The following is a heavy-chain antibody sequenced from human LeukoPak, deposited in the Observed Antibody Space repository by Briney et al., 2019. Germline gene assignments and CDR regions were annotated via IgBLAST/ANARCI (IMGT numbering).Heavy chain of an antibody. CDR2: INPNIGDT. J-gene: IGHJ4*02. Sequence: ASVKVSCKASGYTFTGYYVHWVRQAPGQGLEWIGWINPNIGDTNYAQKFQGRVTMTRDTSISTAYMELSGLRSDDTAVYYCARDSPYYGSGSPTGWGQGTLVTVSS. CDR3: ARDSPYYGSGSPTG. D-gene: IGHD3-10*01. CDR1: GYTFTGYY. V-gene: IGHV1-2*02.